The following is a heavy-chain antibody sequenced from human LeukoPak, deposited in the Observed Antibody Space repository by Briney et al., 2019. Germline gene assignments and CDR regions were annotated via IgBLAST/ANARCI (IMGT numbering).Heavy chain of an antibody. CDR1: GYTFTNYG. Sequence: ASVEVSCKASGYTFTNYGVSWVRQAPGQGLEWMGWISGYNGYTNYAQKFQFRVTMTTDTSTSTAYMELRGLTSDDTAVYYCARDKAVTTELTQYFHHWGQGTLVTVSS. CDR2: ISGYNGYT. CDR3: ARDKAVTTELTQYFHH. D-gene: IGHD4-11*01. J-gene: IGHJ1*01. V-gene: IGHV1-18*01.